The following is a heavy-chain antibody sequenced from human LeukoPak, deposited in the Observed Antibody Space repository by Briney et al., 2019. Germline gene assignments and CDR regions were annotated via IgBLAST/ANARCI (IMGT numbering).Heavy chain of an antibody. Sequence: ASVKVSCKASGYTFIGYYMHWVRQAPGQGLEWMGWMNPNSGNTGYAQKFQGRVTMTRNTSISTAYMELSSLRSEDTAVYYCARGRKDYYGAGSYYIFRRDTYYYYYYMDVWGKGTTVTVSS. V-gene: IGHV1-8*02. CDR1: GYTFIGYY. D-gene: IGHD3-10*01. CDR2: MNPNSGNT. J-gene: IGHJ6*03. CDR3: ARGRKDYYGAGSYYIFRRDTYYYYYYMDV.